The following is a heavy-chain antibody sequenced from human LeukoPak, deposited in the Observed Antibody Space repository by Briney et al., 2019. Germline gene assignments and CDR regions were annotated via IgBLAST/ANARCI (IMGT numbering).Heavy chain of an antibody. D-gene: IGHD5-12*01. J-gene: IGHJ4*02. V-gene: IGHV3-30*18. CDR1: GFTFSSYG. Sequence: GGSLRLSCAASGFTFSSYGMHWVRQAPGKGLEWVAVISYDGSNKYYADSVKGRFTISRDNSKNTLYLQMNSLRAEDTAVYYCANLVATMTPTVDYWGQGTLVTVSS. CDR2: ISYDGSNK. CDR3: ANLVATMTPTVDY.